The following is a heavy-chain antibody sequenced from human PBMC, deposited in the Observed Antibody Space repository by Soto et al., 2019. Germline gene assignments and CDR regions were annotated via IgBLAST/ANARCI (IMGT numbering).Heavy chain of an antibody. Sequence: VKVSCKASGGSLSTNPISWVRQAPGQGLEWMGGTGSGTGPGNHAQKFQGRLTVTADKSTSTVYMELTNLSSEDTAVYYCARRHSGGFFRFFDSWGQGTLVTVSS. D-gene: IGHD2-15*01. CDR3: ARRHSGGFFRFFDS. CDR2: TGSGTGPG. CDR1: GGSLSTNP. V-gene: IGHV1-69*10. J-gene: IGHJ4*02.